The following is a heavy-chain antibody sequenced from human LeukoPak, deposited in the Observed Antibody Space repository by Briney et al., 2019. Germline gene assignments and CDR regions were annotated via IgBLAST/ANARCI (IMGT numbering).Heavy chain of an antibody. CDR3: ATAKHYYDSSNYV. V-gene: IGHV3-20*04. CDR1: GFTFNDYG. D-gene: IGHD3-22*01. CDR2: INWDDGTT. Sequence: GGSLRLSCAASGFTFNDYGMSWVPQGPGKGLEWVSSINWDDGTTGYADSVRGRFTISRDHAKNSLYLQIKSLRAEDTALYYCATAKHYYDSSNYVWGQGTLVTVSS. J-gene: IGHJ4*02.